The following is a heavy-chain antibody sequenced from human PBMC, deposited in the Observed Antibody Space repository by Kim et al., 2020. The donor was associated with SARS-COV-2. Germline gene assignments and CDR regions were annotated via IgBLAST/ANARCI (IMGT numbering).Heavy chain of an antibody. V-gene: IGHV4-39*01. D-gene: IGHD6-13*01. CDR1: GGSISSSSYY. CDR3: ARHVFYPSSSWYLNWFDP. J-gene: IGHJ5*02. CDR2: IYYSGST. Sequence: SETLSLTCTVSGGSISSSSYYWGWIRQPPGKGLEWIGSIYYSGSTYYNPSLKSRVTISVDTSKNQFSLKLSSVTAADTAVYYCARHVFYPSSSWYLNWFDPWGQGTLVTVSS.